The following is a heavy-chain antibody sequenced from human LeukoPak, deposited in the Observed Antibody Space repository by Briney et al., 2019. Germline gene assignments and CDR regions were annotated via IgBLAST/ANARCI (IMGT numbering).Heavy chain of an antibody. CDR1: GYTFTGYY. CDR3: ARENGGANWFDP. J-gene: IGHJ5*02. D-gene: IGHD4-23*01. Sequence: ASVKVSCKASGYTFTGYYMHWVRQAPGQGLEWMGWINPNSGGTNYALKFQGRVTMTRDTSISTAYVELSRLRSDDTAVYYCARENGGANWFDPWGQGTLVTVSS. CDR2: INPNSGGT. V-gene: IGHV1-2*02.